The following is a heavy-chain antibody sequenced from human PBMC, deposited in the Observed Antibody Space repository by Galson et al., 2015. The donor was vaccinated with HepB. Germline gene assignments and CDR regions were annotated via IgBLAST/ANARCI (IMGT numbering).Heavy chain of an antibody. CDR1: GDSVSSASAT. J-gene: IGHJ5*02. CDR3: ARSGIDLAA. Sequence: CAISGDSVSSASATWHWIRQSPSGGLEWLGKTYYRSKWSTNYAMSVKSRISINADTSKNQFSLQLKSVTPEDTAVYFCARSGIDLAAWGQGALVTISS. V-gene: IGHV6-1*01. CDR2: TYYRSKWST. D-gene: IGHD1-26*01.